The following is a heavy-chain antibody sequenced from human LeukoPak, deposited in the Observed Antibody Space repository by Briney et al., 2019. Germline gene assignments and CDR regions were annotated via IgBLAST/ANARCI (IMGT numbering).Heavy chain of an antibody. J-gene: IGHJ3*02. D-gene: IGHD1-1*01. Sequence: SETLSLTCTVSGGSISSYYWSWIRQPPGKGLEWIGRIYTSGTTTYNPSLKSRITISGDTSKNQFSLKLNSVTAADTAVYYRALELEAAALDIWGQGTMIIVSS. V-gene: IGHV4-4*07. CDR3: ALELEAAALDI. CDR2: IYTSGTT. CDR1: GGSISSYY.